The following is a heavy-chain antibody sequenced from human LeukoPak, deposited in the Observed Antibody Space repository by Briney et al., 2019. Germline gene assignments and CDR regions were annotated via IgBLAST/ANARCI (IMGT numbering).Heavy chain of an antibody. Sequence: GGSLRLSCAASGFLFSNYWMSWVRQAPGKGLEWVANIKQAGSEKYYVDSVKGRFTISRDNAKNSLYLQMNSLRVEDTAVYYCARGTDIDYWGQGTLVTVSS. V-gene: IGHV3-7*01. D-gene: IGHD3/OR15-3a*01. J-gene: IGHJ4*02. CDR3: ARGTDIDY. CDR2: IKQAGSEK. CDR1: GFLFSNYW.